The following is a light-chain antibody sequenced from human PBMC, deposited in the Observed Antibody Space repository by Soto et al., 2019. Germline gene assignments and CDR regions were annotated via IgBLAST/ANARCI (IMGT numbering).Light chain of an antibody. V-gene: IGLV2-23*02. J-gene: IGLJ1*01. CDR2: EVT. CDR3: CSYAGSNTYI. Sequence: QSALTQPASVSGSPRQSITISCTGTSSDVGNYNLVSWYQQNPGKAPRLMIFEVTKRPSGISNRFSGSKSGNTASLTISGLQAEDEADYYCCSYAGSNTYIFGIGTKLTVL. CDR1: SSDVGNYNL.